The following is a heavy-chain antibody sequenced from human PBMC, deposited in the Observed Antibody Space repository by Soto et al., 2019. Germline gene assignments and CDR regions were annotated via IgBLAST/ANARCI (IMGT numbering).Heavy chain of an antibody. J-gene: IGHJ3*02. V-gene: IGHV4-31*03. D-gene: IGHD3-22*01. Sequence: QVQLQESGPGLVKPSQTLSLTCTVSGGSISSGGYYWSWIRQHPGKGLEWIGYIYYSGSTYYNPYLKSRVTISVDPSKNQFSLKLSSVTAADTAVYYCARVSYYYDSSGYYYSAFDIWGQGTMVTVSS. CDR1: GGSISSGGYY. CDR2: IYYSGST. CDR3: ARVSYYYDSSGYYYSAFDI.